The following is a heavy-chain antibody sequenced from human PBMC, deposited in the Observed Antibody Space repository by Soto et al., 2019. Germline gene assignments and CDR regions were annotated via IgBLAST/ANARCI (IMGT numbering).Heavy chain of an antibody. D-gene: IGHD2-15*01. J-gene: IGHJ3*02. V-gene: IGHV3-30*19. Sequence: QVQLVESGGGVVQPGRSLRLSCAASGFTFSSYGMHWVRQAPGKGLEWVAVIWYDGSNKYYADSVKGRFTISRDNSKNTLYLQMNSLRAEDTAVYYCARDRIVVVVAAPNAFDIWGQGTMVTVSS. CDR1: GFTFSSYG. CDR3: ARDRIVVVVAAPNAFDI. CDR2: IWYDGSNK.